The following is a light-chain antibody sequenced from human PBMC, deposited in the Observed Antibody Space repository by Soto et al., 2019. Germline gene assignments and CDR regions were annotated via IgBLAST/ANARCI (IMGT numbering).Light chain of an antibody. CDR2: QAS. CDR3: QQYNSDPYT. V-gene: IGKV1-5*03. J-gene: IGKJ2*01. Sequence: DIQMTQSTSTLSASVVDRVTISCGASQSISIWLAWYQQKPGRAPKLLIYQASSLESWVPSSFSGSRSGTEFTLTISSLQPDELATYYCQQYNSDPYTVGQGTKVEIK. CDR1: QSISIW.